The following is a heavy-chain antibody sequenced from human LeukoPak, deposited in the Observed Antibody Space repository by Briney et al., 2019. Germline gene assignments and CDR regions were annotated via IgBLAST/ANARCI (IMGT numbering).Heavy chain of an antibody. CDR3: ARDLAWGGY. CDR2: ISSSSSTI. CDR1: GFTFSSYS. J-gene: IGHJ4*02. V-gene: IGHV3-48*01. Sequence: PGGSLRLSCAASGFTFSSYSMNWVRQAPGKGLEWVSYISSSSSTIYYADSVKGRFTISRDNAKNSLYLQMNSLRAEDTAVYYCARDLAWGGYWGQGTLVTVSS. D-gene: IGHD7-27*01.